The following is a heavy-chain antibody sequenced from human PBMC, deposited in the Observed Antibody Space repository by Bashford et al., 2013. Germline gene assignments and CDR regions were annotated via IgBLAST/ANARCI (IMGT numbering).Heavy chain of an antibody. J-gene: IGHJ6*02. CDR2: FDYSGST. D-gene: IGHD6-13*01. V-gene: IGHV4-59*08. Sequence: SETLSLTCTVSGATISRDSWSWIRQTPGKGLELIGFFDYSGSTHYNPSLISRVTISLDTSKNQFSLNLRSVTAADTAVYYCASFISPDGSWTPHAKGYYGMDVWGQGTTVTVSS. CDR3: ASFISPDGSWTPHAKGYYGMDV. CDR1: GATISRDS.